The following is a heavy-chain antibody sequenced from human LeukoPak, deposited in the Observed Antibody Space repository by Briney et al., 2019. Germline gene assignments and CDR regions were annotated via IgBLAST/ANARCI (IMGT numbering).Heavy chain of an antibody. Sequence: GGSLRLSCAASGLNFTRYWMSWVRQAPGKGLEWVANIKQDGSEKYYVDSVRGRFTTSRDHAQNSLYLQMDDLRAEDTAVYYCATNYDDYDKAAFDVWGQGALVTVSS. J-gene: IGHJ3*01. V-gene: IGHV3-7*01. CDR2: IKQDGSEK. CDR3: ATNYDDYDKAAFDV. D-gene: IGHD4-17*01. CDR1: GLNFTRYW.